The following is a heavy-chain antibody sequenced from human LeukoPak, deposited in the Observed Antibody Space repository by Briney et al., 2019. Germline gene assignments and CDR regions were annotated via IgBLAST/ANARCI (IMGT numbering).Heavy chain of an antibody. CDR3: ATYRWLYDSSGNDY. J-gene: IGHJ4*02. CDR1: GFTFSSYS. V-gene: IGHV3-48*01. D-gene: IGHD3-22*01. CDR2: ISSTSNSL. Sequence: GGSLRLSCAASGFTFSSYSMNWVRQAPGKGLEWVSYISSTSNSLYYADSAKGRFTISRDNAKNSLYLQLNSLRAEDTAVYYCATYRWLYDSSGNDYWGQGTLVTVSS.